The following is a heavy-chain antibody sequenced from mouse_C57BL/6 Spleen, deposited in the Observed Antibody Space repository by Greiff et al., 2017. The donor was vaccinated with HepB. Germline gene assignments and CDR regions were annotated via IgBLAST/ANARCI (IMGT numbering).Heavy chain of an antibody. D-gene: IGHD4-1*02. Sequence: QVTLKESGAELVKPGASVKLSCKASGYTFTSYWMHWVKQRPGQGLEWIGMIHPNSGSTNYNEKFKSKATLTVDKSSSTAYMQLSSLTSEDSAVYYCANPQLGSWFAYWGQGTLVTVSA. V-gene: IGHV1-64*01. J-gene: IGHJ3*01. CDR3: ANPQLGSWFAY. CDR2: IHPNSGST. CDR1: GYTFTSYW.